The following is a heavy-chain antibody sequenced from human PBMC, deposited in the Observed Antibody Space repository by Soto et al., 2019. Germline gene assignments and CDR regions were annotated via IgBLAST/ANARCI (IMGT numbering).Heavy chain of an antibody. J-gene: IGHJ4*02. CDR1: GFTFSSYA. CDR2: ISSNGGST. D-gene: IGHD6-13*01. CDR3: ARDRGSISNSATRFDY. V-gene: IGHV3-64D*08. Sequence: GGSLRLSCSASGFTFSSYAMHWVRQAPGKGLEYVSAISSNGGSTYYADSVKGRFTISRDNSKNTLYLQMSSLRAEDTAVYYCARDRGSISNSATRFDYWGQGTLVTVSS.